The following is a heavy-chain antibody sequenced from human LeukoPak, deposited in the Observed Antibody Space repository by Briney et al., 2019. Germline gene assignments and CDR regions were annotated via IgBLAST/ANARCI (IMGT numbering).Heavy chain of an antibody. Sequence: GRSLRLSCAASGFTFSSYAMHWVRQAPGKGREWVAVISYDGSNKYYADSVKGRFTISRDNSKNTLYLQMNSLRAEDTAVYYCARERFYGMDVWGQGTTVTVSS. CDR2: ISYDGSNK. D-gene: IGHD4-17*01. V-gene: IGHV3-30-3*01. CDR3: ARERFYGMDV. CDR1: GFTFSSYA. J-gene: IGHJ6*02.